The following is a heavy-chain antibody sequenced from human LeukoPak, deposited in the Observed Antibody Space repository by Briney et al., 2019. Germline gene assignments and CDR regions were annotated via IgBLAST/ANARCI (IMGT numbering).Heavy chain of an antibody. Sequence: PGGSLRLSCAASGFSFSRFWMNWVRQAPGKGLEWVANINEDGSEKHFVDSVKGRFTIARDNAKNSLYLQVSSLRFEDTAVYYCARAVDDDPIDYWGQGTLVTVSS. D-gene: IGHD4-23*01. CDR2: INEDGSEK. CDR1: GFSFSRFW. CDR3: ARAVDDDPIDY. V-gene: IGHV3-7*04. J-gene: IGHJ4*02.